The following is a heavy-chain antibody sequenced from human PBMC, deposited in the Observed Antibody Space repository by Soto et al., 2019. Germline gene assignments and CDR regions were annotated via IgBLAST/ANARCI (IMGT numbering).Heavy chain of an antibody. J-gene: IGHJ6*02. Sequence: PGGSLRLSCAASGFTFSSYWMSWVRQAPGKGLEWVANIKQDGSEKYYVDSVEGRFTISRDNAKNSLYLQMNSLRAEDTAVYYCARVEWLRYTSYYYGMDVWGQGTTVTVSS. CDR3: ARVEWLRYTSYYYGMDV. CDR1: GFTFSSYW. V-gene: IGHV3-7*01. D-gene: IGHD5-12*01. CDR2: IKQDGSEK.